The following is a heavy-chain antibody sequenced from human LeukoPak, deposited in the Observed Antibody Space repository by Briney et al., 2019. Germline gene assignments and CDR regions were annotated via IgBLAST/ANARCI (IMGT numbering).Heavy chain of an antibody. CDR2: INHSGST. V-gene: IGHV4-34*01. D-gene: IGHD3-22*01. Sequence: SETPSLTCAVYGGSFSGYYWSWIRQPPGKGLEWIGEINHSGSTNYNPSLKSRVTISVDTSKNQFSLMLNSVTAADTAVYYCVRGLSGSSPGYYYYFYMDVWGKGTTVTVSS. CDR1: GGSFSGYY. CDR3: VRGLSGSSPGYYYYFYMDV. J-gene: IGHJ6*03.